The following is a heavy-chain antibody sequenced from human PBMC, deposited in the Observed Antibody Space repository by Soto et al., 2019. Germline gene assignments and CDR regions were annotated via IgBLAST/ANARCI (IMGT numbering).Heavy chain of an antibody. V-gene: IGHV1-18*04. D-gene: IGHD2-2*01. J-gene: IGHJ3*02. Sequence: VKVSCKASGYTFTSYGISWVRQAPGQGLEWMGWISAYNGNTNYAQKLQGRVTMTTDTSTSTAYMELRSLRSDDTAVYYCARDNWSFQLLRRWDAFDIWGQGTMVTVSS. CDR3: ARDNWSFQLLRRWDAFDI. CDR1: GYTFTSYG. CDR2: ISAYNGNT.